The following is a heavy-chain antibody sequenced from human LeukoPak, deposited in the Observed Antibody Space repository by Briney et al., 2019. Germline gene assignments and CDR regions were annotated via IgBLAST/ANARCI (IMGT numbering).Heavy chain of an antibody. CDR2: ISSSSSYI. J-gene: IGHJ3*02. Sequence: GGSLRLSCAASGFTFSSYEMNWVRQAPGKGLEWVSSISSSSSYIYYADSVKGRFTISRDNAKNSLYLQMNSLRAEDTAVYYCARDTYDILTGYYKWAFDIWGQGTMVTVSS. V-gene: IGHV3-21*06. CDR1: GFTFSSYE. CDR3: ARDTYDILTGYYKWAFDI. D-gene: IGHD3-9*01.